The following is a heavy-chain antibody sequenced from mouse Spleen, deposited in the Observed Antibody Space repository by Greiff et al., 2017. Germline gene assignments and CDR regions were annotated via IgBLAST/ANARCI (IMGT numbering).Heavy chain of an antibody. D-gene: IGHD1-1*01. Sequence: EVQLVESGGGLVKPGGSLKLSCAASGFTFSSYAMSWVRQTPEKRLEWVATISDGGSYTYYPDNVKGRFTISRDNAKNNLYLQMSHLKSEDTAMYYCARDRYGSSFYWYFDVWGTGTTVTVSS. CDR3: ARDRYGSSFYWYFDV. V-gene: IGHV5-4*01. J-gene: IGHJ1*03. CDR1: GFTFSSYA. CDR2: ISDGGSYT.